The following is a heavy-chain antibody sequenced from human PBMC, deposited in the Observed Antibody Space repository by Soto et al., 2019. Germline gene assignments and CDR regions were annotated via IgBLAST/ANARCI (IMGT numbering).Heavy chain of an antibody. CDR1: GFTFSSYG. CDR3: ARDLFPGMAAAATALGY. Sequence: PGGSLRLSCAASGFTFSSYGMHWVRQAPGKGLEWVAIMLYDGSNKYYADSVKGRFTISRDNSKNTLDLQMNRLRAEDTAVYYCARDLFPGMAAAATALGYWGQGTLVTVSA. V-gene: IGHV3-33*01. CDR2: MLYDGSNK. J-gene: IGHJ4*02. D-gene: IGHD6-13*01.